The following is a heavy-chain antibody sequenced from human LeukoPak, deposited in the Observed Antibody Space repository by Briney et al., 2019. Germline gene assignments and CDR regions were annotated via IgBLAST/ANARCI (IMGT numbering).Heavy chain of an antibody. V-gene: IGHV3-30-3*01. CDR2: ISYDGSNK. J-gene: IGHJ4*02. D-gene: IGHD3-10*01. Sequence: QPGGSLRLSCAASGFTFSSYAMHWVRQAPGKGLEWVAVISYDGSNKYYADSVKGRFTISRDNSKNTLYLQMNSLRAEDTAVYYCARDLMGVRGVHFDYWGQGTLVTVSS. CDR3: ARDLMGVRGVHFDY. CDR1: GFTFSSYA.